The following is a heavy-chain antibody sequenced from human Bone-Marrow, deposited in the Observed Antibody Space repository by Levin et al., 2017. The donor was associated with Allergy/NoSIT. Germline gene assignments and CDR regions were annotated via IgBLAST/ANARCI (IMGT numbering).Heavy chain of an antibody. Sequence: GESLKISCKASGYTFTSYYMHWVRQAPGQGLEWMGIINPSGGSTSYAQKFQGRVTMTRDTSTSTVYMELSSLRSEDTAVYYCARAPPAAAGDYWGQGTLVTVSS. CDR3: ARAPPAAAGDY. V-gene: IGHV1-46*01. J-gene: IGHJ4*02. CDR2: INPSGGST. D-gene: IGHD6-13*01. CDR1: GYTFTSYY.